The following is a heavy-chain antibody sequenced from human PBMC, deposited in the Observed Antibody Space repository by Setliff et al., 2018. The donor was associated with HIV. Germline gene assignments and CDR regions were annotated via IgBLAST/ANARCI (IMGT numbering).Heavy chain of an antibody. CDR2: IYHSGST. CDR1: DYSISSSYY. J-gene: IGHJ4*02. Sequence: SETLSLTCAVSDYSISSSYYWGWIRQPPGKGLVWIGGIYHSGSTYYNPSLKSRVTISVDTSKNHFSLKLRNVTAAAAAVYYCSRLNNGAHYFHFDYWGQGTLVTVSS. D-gene: IGHD1-20*01. V-gene: IGHV4-38-2*01. CDR3: SRLNNGAHYFHFDY.